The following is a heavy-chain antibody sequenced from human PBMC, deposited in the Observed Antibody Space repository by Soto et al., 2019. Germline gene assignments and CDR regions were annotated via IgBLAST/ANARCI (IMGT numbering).Heavy chain of an antibody. V-gene: IGHV4-39*01. CDR2: IYYSGST. J-gene: IGHJ3*02. CDR3: ARREAAVDIVATAAFDI. Sequence: QLQLQESGPGLVKPSETLSLTCTVSGGSISSSSYYWGWIRQPPGKGLEWIGSIYYSGSTYYNPSLKSRVTISVDTSKNQFSLKLSSVTASDTAVYYCARREAAVDIVATAAFDIWGQGTMVTVSS. D-gene: IGHD5-12*01. CDR1: GGSISSSSYY.